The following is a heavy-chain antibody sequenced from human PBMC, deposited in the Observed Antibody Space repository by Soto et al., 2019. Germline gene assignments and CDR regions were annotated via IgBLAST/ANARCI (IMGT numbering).Heavy chain of an antibody. J-gene: IGHJ6*02. Sequence: ASVKVSCKVSGYTLTELSMHWVRQAPGKGLEWMGGFDPEDGETIYAQKFQGRVTVTEDTSTDTAYMELSSLRSEDTAVYYCATGVVGATRYYYYGMDVWGQGTTVTVSS. D-gene: IGHD1-26*01. CDR1: GYTLTELS. CDR3: ATGVVGATRYYYYGMDV. V-gene: IGHV1-24*01. CDR2: FDPEDGET.